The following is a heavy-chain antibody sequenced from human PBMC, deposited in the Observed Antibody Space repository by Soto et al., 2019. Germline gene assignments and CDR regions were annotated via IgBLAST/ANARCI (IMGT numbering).Heavy chain of an antibody. J-gene: IGHJ4*02. D-gene: IGHD2-15*01. CDR2: IYYSGST. Sequence: QVQLQESGPGLVKPSETLSLTCTVSGGSISSYYWSWIRQPPGKGLEWIGYIYYSGSTNYNPSLKSRVTISVDTSKNQFSLKLSSVTAADTAVHYCASRWGSAADYWGQGTLVTVSS. CDR1: GGSISSYY. CDR3: ASRWGSAADY. V-gene: IGHV4-59*08.